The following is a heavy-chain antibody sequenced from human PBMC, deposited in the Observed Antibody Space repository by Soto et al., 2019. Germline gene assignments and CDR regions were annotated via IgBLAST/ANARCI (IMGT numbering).Heavy chain of an antibody. CDR2: IYYSGST. D-gene: IGHD2-21*02. CDR3: ARHSGDYYGYYYGMDV. V-gene: IGHV4-59*08. CDR1: GGSISSYY. J-gene: IGHJ6*02. Sequence: SETLSLTCTVSGGSISSYYWSWIRQPPGKGLEWIGYIYYSGSTNYNPSLKSRVTISVDTSKNQFSLKLSSVTAADTAVYYCARHSGDYYGYYYGMDVWGQGTTVTVS.